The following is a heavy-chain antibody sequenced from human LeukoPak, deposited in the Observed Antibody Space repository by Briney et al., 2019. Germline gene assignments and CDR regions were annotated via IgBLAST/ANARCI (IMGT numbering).Heavy chain of an antibody. V-gene: IGHV1-18*01. CDR1: GYTFTSYG. CDR3: ARHSEVRGVYMPEYFQH. J-gene: IGHJ1*01. CDR2: ISAYNGNT. Sequence: ASVNVSCKASGYTFTSYGISWVRQAPGQGLEWMGWISAYNGNTNYAQKLQGRVTMTTDTSTSTAYMELRSLRSDDTAVYYCARHSEVRGVYMPEYFQHWGQGTLVTVSS. D-gene: IGHD3-10*01.